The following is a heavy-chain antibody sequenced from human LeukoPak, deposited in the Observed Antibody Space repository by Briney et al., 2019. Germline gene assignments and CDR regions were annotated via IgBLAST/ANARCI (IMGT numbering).Heavy chain of an antibody. D-gene: IGHD6-13*01. CDR2: IIPIISIT. V-gene: IGHV1-69*04. Sequence: SVKVSCKSSGGTFSSSAISWVRQAPGQGLEWMGRIIPIISITHYAQKFQGRVTITADISASTGYMELSSLRSEDTAVYYCARVVAAGKMVYWGQGTLVTVSS. CDR1: GGTFSSSA. CDR3: ARVVAAGKMVY. J-gene: IGHJ4*02.